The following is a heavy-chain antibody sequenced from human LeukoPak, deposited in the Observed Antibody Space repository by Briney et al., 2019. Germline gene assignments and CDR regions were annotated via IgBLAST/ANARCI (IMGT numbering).Heavy chain of an antibody. CDR3: ARSGGSSSGSLGLWYSDI. CDR1: DGSISSSY. D-gene: IGHD6-19*01. V-gene: IGHV4-4*07. J-gene: IGHJ3*02. Sequence: SETLSLTCTVSDGSISSSYWSWIRQPAGRGLEWIGHIYSSGSFKYNPSLKSRVTMSIDTSKNQLSLKLNSVTAADTAVYYCARSGGSSSGSLGLWYSDIWGQGTMVTVSS. CDR2: IYSSGSF.